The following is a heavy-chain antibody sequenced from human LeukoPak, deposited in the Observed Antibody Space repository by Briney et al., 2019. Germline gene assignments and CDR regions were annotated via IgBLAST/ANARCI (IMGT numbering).Heavy chain of an antibody. J-gene: IGHJ6*03. CDR2: IYYSGST. V-gene: IGHV4-30-4*08. Sequence: SETLSLTCTVSGGSISSYYWSWIRQPPGKGLEWIGYIYYSGSTYYNPSLKSRVTISVDTSKNQFSLKLSSVTAADTAVYYCARGIFPQSDYYMDVWGKGTTVTVSS. D-gene: IGHD3-9*01. CDR3: ARGIFPQSDYYMDV. CDR1: GGSISSYY.